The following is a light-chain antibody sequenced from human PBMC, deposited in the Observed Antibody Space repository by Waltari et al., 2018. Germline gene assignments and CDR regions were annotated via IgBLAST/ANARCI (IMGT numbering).Light chain of an antibody. CDR3: QQYNNWPPVVT. CDR2: GAS. J-gene: IGKJ3*01. V-gene: IGKV3-15*01. Sequence: EIVLTQSPATLSVSPGGRATLSCRASHSISNTLAWYQQKPGQAPRLLSYGASARATGIPARFSRSGSGTEFTLTISSLQSEDVAIYYCQQYNNWPPVVTFGPGTKVDF. CDR1: HSISNT.